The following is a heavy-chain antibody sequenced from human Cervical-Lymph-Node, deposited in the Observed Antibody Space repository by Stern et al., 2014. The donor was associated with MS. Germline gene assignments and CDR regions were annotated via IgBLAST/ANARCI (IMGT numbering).Heavy chain of an antibody. CDR2: ISNDGSNE. CDR1: GFTFSTYA. J-gene: IGHJ4*02. V-gene: IGHV3-30*04. CDR3: ARDGGAGWYDY. Sequence: VQLVQSGGGVAQPGRSLRLSCAASGFTFSTYAMHWVRQSPGKGLEWVAVISNDGSNEYYVDSVNGRFTISRDNSQNTLYLEMNSLRAEDTAMYYCARDGGAGWYDYWGQGTLVTVSS. D-gene: IGHD6-19*01.